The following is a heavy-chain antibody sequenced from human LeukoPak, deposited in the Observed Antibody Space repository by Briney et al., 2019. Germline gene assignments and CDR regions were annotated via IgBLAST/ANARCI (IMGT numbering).Heavy chain of an antibody. CDR3: ARAPRPDYYDSSGHSDY. J-gene: IGHJ4*02. CDR2: ISYDGSNK. Sequence: GGSLRLSCAASGFTFSSYAMCWVRQAPGKGLEWVALISYDGSNKYYADSVKGRFTISRDNSKNTLYLQMNSLRAEDTAVYYCARAPRPDYYDSSGHSDYWGQGTLVTVSS. V-gene: IGHV3-30-3*01. CDR1: GFTFSSYA. D-gene: IGHD3-22*01.